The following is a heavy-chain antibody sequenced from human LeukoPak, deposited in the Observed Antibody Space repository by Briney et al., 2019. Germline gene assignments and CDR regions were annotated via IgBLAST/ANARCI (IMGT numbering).Heavy chain of an antibody. J-gene: IGHJ3*02. V-gene: IGHV4-39*01. CDR1: GGSISSSSYY. Sequence: SETLSLTCTVSGGSISSSSYYWGWIRQPPGKGLEWIGSIYYSGCTYYNPSLKSRVTISVDTSKNQFSLKLSSVTAADTAVYYCASGVGATKGDAFDIWGQGTMVTVSS. CDR2: IYYSGCT. CDR3: ASGVGATKGDAFDI. D-gene: IGHD1-26*01.